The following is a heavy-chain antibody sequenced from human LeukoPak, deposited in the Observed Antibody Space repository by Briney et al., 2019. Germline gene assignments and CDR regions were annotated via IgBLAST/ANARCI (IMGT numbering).Heavy chain of an antibody. CDR1: GFTFSSYA. V-gene: IGHV3-23*01. D-gene: IGHD3-10*01. J-gene: IGHJ4*02. Sequence: GGSVRLSCAASGFTFSSYAMTWVRQAPGKGLEWVSDISGSGGSTDYTDSVKGRFTISRDNSKNTLYLQMNSLRAEDTAVYYCAKSMVRRVIKIDYWGQGTLFTVSS. CDR2: ISGSGGST. CDR3: AKSMVRRVIKIDY.